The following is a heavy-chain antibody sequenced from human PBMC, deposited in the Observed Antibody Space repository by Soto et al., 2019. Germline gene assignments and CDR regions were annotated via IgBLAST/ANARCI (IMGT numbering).Heavy chain of an antibody. D-gene: IGHD2-2*01. CDR3: ARIPVVVPAAISGGSDYYYGMDV. V-gene: IGHV4-59*01. CDR2: IYYSGNT. CDR1: CGSISTYY. J-gene: IGHJ6*02. Sequence: SETLSLTCTVSCGSISTYYWSWIRQPPGRGLEWIGYIYYSGNTNYNPSLKSRVTISVDTSKHQSSLKLRSVTAADTAVYYCARIPVVVPAAISGGSDYYYGMDVWGQGTTVTVSS.